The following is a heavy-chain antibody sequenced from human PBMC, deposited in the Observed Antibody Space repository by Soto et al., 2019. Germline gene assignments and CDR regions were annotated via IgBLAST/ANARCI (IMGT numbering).Heavy chain of an antibody. V-gene: IGHV3-21*06. Sequence: GGSLRLSCAAYGFPFTRYSMNWVRQAPGKGLEWVSSISSTTNYIYYGDSMKGRFTISRDNAKNSLYLEMNSLRAEDTAVYYCARESEDLTSNFDYWGQGTLVTVSS. CDR2: ISSTTNYI. CDR3: ARESEDLTSNFDY. CDR1: GFPFTRYS. J-gene: IGHJ4*02.